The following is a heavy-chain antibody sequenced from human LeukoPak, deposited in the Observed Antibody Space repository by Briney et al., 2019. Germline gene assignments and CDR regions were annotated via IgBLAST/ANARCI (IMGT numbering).Heavy chain of an antibody. Sequence: SETLSLTCTVSGGSIDSYYWSWIRQPPGKGLEWIGYIYYTGSTEYHPSLKSRVTISLDTSKNQFSLKLTSVTAADTAVYYCARLRTLWFGAYYYYYMDVWGKGTTVTVSS. D-gene: IGHD3-10*01. CDR3: ARLRTLWFGAYYYYYMDV. CDR1: GGSIDSYY. J-gene: IGHJ6*03. CDR2: IYYTGST. V-gene: IGHV4-59*01.